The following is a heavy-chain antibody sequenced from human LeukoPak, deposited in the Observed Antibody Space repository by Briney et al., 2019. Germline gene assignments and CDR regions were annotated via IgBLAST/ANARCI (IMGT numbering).Heavy chain of an antibody. D-gene: IGHD3-22*01. CDR1: GFTFSSYS. V-gene: IGHV3-21*01. J-gene: IGHJ4*02. CDR2: ISSSSSYI. CDR3: ARDRPDSSGSFDY. Sequence: GGPLRLSCAASGFTFSSYSMNWVRQAPGKGLEWVSSISSSSSYIYYADSVKGRFTISRDSAKNSLYLQMNSLRAEDTAVYYCARDRPDSSGSFDYWGQGTLVTVSS.